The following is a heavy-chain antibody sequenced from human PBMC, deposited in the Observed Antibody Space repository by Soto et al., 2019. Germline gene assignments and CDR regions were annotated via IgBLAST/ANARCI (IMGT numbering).Heavy chain of an antibody. D-gene: IGHD2-2*02. CDR3: ARGRPGVEYQLLYRVGWYFDL. CDR2: IGTAGDT. Sequence: EVQLVESGGGLVQPGGSLRLSCAASGFTFSSYDMHWVRQATGKGLEWVSAIGTAGDTYYPGSVKGRFTISRENAKNSLYLQMNSLRAGDTAVYYCARGRPGVEYQLLYRVGWYFDLWGRGTLVTVSS. CDR1: GFTFSSYD. V-gene: IGHV3-13*01. J-gene: IGHJ2*01.